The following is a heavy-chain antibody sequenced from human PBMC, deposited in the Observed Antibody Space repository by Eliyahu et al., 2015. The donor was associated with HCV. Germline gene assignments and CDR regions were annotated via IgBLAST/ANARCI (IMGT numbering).Heavy chain of an antibody. CDR3: ARGSGGYYDYDGSYYPGQYYFDY. D-gene: IGHD3-22*01. Sequence: QVQLQESGPGLVKPSETLSVXCTVSIXSIXGXYWXLXRQPPGKGLEWIGYIYDSENINYNPSLASRVTISVDTSKSQFSLRVNSVTAADTAVYYCARGSGGYYDYDGSYYPGQYYFDYWGQGALVTVSP. V-gene: IGHV4-59*01. J-gene: IGHJ4*02. CDR2: IYDSENI. CDR1: IXSIXGXY.